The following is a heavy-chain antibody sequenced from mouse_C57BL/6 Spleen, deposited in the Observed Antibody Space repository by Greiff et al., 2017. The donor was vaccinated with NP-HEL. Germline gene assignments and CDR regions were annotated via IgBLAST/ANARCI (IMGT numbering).Heavy chain of an antibody. D-gene: IGHD2-13*01. Sequence: EVQLVESGPGLVKPSQSLSLTCSVTGYSITSGYYWNWIRQPPGNKLEWMGYISYDGSNNYNPSLKNRISITRDTSKNQFFLKLNSVTTEDTATYYCARFDWDGDPYYFDYWGQGTTLTVSS. CDR3: ARFDWDGDPYYFDY. J-gene: IGHJ2*01. CDR2: ISYDGSN. CDR1: GYSITSGYY. V-gene: IGHV3-6*01.